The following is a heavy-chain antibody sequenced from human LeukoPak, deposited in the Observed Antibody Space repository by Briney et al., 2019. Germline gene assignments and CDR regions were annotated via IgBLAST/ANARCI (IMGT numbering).Heavy chain of an antibody. CDR2: IHWNGGST. Sequence: GGSLRLSCAASGFSFDDYGMNWVRQAPGKGLEWVSGIHWNGGSTGYADSVKGRFTISRDNAKNSLYLQMSSLRAEDTAFYYCAGRYPNYIDYWGQGTLVTVSS. J-gene: IGHJ4*02. CDR3: AGRYPNYIDY. V-gene: IGHV3-20*04. D-gene: IGHD4/OR15-4a*01. CDR1: GFSFDDYG.